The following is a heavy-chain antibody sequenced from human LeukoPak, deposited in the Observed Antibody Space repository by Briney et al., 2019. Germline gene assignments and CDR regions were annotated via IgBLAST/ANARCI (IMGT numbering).Heavy chain of an antibody. Sequence: LSGGSLRLSCAASGFTFSDYYMDWVRQAPGKGLEWVGRTRNKVNGYTTEYAASVKGRLTISRDDSKNSLYLQMNSLKTEDTAVYYCARSGSGWTEMFDYWGQGTLVAVSS. V-gene: IGHV3-72*01. CDR2: TRNKVNGYTT. J-gene: IGHJ4*02. D-gene: IGHD6-19*01. CDR3: ARSGSGWTEMFDY. CDR1: GFTFSDYY.